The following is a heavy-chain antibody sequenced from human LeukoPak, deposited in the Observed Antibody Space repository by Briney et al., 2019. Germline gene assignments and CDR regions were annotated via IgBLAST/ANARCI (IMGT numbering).Heavy chain of an antibody. CDR3: ASGYRGPYYYYGMDV. D-gene: IGHD5-12*01. J-gene: IGHJ6*02. Sequence: GRSLRLSCAASGFTFSSYGMHWVRQAPGKGLEWVAVISYDGSNKYYADSVKGRFTISRDNSKNTLYLQMNSLRAEDTAVYYCASGYRGPYYYYGMDVWGQGTTVTVSS. V-gene: IGHV3-30-3*01. CDR2: ISYDGSNK. CDR1: GFTFSSYG.